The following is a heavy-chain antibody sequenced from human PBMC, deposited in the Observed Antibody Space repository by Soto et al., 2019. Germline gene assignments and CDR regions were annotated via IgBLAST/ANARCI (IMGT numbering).Heavy chain of an antibody. V-gene: IGHV3-9*01. CDR2: ITWNSGSI. Sequence: EVQLVESGGGLVQPGRSLRLSCAASGFTFEDYALHWVRQAPGKGLEWISGITWNSGSIGYADSVKGRFTISRDNAKNSLDLQMNSLRAEDKALYYCTKNKRITIFGVVTPPWYFDLWGRGTLVTVSS. J-gene: IGHJ2*01. CDR1: GFTFEDYA. CDR3: TKNKRITIFGVVTPPWYFDL. D-gene: IGHD3-3*01.